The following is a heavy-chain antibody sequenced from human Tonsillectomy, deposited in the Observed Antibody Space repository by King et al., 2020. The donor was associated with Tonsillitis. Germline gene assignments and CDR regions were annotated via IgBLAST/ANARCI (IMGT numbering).Heavy chain of an antibody. V-gene: IGHV5-51*01. CDR3: ARPGELGATRLNDAFDI. CDR2: IYPGDSDT. CDR1: GYSFTSYW. D-gene: IGHD1-26*01. Sequence: QLVQSGAEVKKPGESLKISCKGSGYSFTSYWIGWVRQMPGKGLEWMGIIYPGDSDTRYSPSFQVQVTIPADKSISTAYLQWSSLKASDTAMYYCARPGELGATRLNDAFDIWGQGTMVTVAS. J-gene: IGHJ3*02.